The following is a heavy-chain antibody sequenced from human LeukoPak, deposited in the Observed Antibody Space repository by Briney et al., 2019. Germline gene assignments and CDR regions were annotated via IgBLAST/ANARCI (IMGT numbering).Heavy chain of an antibody. CDR3: AREGSYYDSSGYYYFGWFDP. Sequence: ASVKVSCKASGYTFTSYGISWVRQAPGQGLEWMGWISAYNGNTNYAQKLQGRVAMTTDTSTSTAYVELRSLRSDDTAVYYCAREGSYYDSSGYYYFGWFDPWGQGTLVTVSS. CDR2: ISAYNGNT. V-gene: IGHV1-18*01. CDR1: GYTFTSYG. D-gene: IGHD3-22*01. J-gene: IGHJ5*02.